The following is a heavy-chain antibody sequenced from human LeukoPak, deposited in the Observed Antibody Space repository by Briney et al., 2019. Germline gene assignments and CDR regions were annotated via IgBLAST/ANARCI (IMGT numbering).Heavy chain of an antibody. CDR3: ARSDNMERTRTLWFGESFNWFDP. D-gene: IGHD3-10*01. V-gene: IGHV1-46*01. Sequence: ASVKVSCKASGGTFTSYYMHWVRQAPGQGLEWMGLINPSGGSTSYAQKFQGRVTMTRDTSTSTVYMELSSLRSEDTAVYYCARSDNMERTRTLWFGESFNWFDPWGQGTLVTVSS. J-gene: IGHJ5*02. CDR2: INPSGGST. CDR1: GGTFTSYY.